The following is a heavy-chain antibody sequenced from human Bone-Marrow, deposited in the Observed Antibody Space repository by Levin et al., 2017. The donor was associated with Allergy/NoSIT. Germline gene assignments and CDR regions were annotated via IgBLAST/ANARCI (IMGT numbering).Heavy chain of an antibody. V-gene: IGHV3-13*04. J-gene: IGHJ4*02. CDR3: ARVALPRYCTSTSCSDSGYYFDY. CDR2: IGTAADS. D-gene: IGHD2-2*01. Sequence: SCAASGFTFSSYDMHWVRQATGRGLEWVSAIGTAADSYYSGSVKGRFTVSRDNAKNSFYPQMNSLRAGDTAVYYCARVALPRYCTSTSCSDSGYYFDYWGQGTLVTVSS. CDR1: GFTFSSYD.